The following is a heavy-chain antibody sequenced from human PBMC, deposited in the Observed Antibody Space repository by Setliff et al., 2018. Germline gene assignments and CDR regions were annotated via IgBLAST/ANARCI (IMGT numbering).Heavy chain of an antibody. Sequence: GASVKVSCKASGYTFTSYDINWVRQAPGQRLEWMGWINAGNGNTKYSQKFQGRVTITRDTSASTAYMELSSLASEDTAVYYCARRPYDSSGYFNYWGQGTLVTVSS. CDR2: INAGNGNT. V-gene: IGHV1-3*01. CDR1: GYTFTSYD. J-gene: IGHJ4*02. D-gene: IGHD3-22*01. CDR3: ARRPYDSSGYFNY.